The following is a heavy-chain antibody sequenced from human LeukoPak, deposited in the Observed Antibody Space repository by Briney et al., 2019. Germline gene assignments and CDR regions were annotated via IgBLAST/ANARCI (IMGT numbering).Heavy chain of an antibody. CDR1: GFTFGDYA. J-gene: IGHJ4*02. D-gene: IGHD3-22*01. Sequence: RSGRSLRLSCTASGFTFGDYAMSWVRQAPGKGLEWVGFIRSKPYGGTTEYAASVKGRFTISRDDSKSIAYLQMTSLKTEDTAVYYCTREAPGGDYYDSSGYGTSYWGQGTLVTVSS. CDR3: TREAPGGDYYDSSGYGTSY. CDR2: IRSKPYGGTT. V-gene: IGHV3-49*04.